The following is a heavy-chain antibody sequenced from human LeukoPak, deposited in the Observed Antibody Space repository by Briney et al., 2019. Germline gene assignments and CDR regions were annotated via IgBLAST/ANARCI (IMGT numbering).Heavy chain of an antibody. J-gene: IGHJ6*02. D-gene: IGHD2-2*01. Sequence: ASVKVSCKASGYTFTSYAMHWVRQAPGQRLEWMGWINAGNGNTKYSQKFQGRVTITRDTSASTAYMELSSLRSEDTAVYYCARDIVVVPAAMRGGEYYYYGMDVWGQGTTVTVSS. CDR2: INAGNGNT. V-gene: IGHV1-3*01. CDR3: ARDIVVVPAAMRGGEYYYYGMDV. CDR1: GYTFTSYA.